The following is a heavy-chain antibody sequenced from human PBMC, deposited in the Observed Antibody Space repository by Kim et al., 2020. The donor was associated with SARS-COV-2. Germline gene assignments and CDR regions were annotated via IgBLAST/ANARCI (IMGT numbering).Heavy chain of an antibody. V-gene: IGHV3-23*01. D-gene: IGHD5-18*01. CDR2: ISGSGDST. J-gene: IGHJ4*02. CDR3: AKDLPQLWFGY. CDR1: GFTFSSYA. Sequence: GGSLRLSCAASGFTFSSYAMRWVRQAPGKGLEWVSVISGSGDSTYYADSVKGRFTISRDNSKNTLYLQMNSLRADDTAVYYCAKDLPQLWFGYWGQGTLVTVSS.